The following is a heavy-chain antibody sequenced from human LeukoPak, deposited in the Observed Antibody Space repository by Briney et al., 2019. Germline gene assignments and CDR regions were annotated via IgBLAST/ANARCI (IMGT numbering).Heavy chain of an antibody. CDR1: GGTFSSYA. CDR3: AFPRGRSRDGNNWVFDY. V-gene: IGHV1-69*04. CDR2: IIPIFGIA. J-gene: IGHJ4*02. D-gene: IGHD5-24*01. Sequence: SVKVSCKASGGTFSSYAISWVRQAPGQGLEWMGRIIPIFGIANYAQKFQGRVTITADKSTSTAYMELSSLRSEDTAVYYCAFPRGRSRDGNNWVFDYWGQGTLVTVSS.